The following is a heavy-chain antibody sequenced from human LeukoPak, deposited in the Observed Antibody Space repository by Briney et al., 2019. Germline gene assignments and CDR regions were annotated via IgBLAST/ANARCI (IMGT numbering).Heavy chain of an antibody. CDR2: ISYDGSNK. CDR1: GFTSSSYA. J-gene: IGHJ3*02. CDR3: ARDQEYSSSWYTAFDI. Sequence: GGSLRLSCAASGFTSSSYAMHWVRQAPGKGLEWVAVISYDGSNKYYADSVKGRFTISRDNSKNTLYLQMNSLRAEDTAVYYCARDQEYSSSWYTAFDIWGQGTMVTVSS. D-gene: IGHD6-13*01. V-gene: IGHV3-30-3*01.